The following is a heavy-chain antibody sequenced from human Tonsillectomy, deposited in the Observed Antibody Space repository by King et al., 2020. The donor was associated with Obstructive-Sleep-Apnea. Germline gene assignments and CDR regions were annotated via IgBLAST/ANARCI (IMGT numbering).Heavy chain of an antibody. CDR2: IYKGGST. CDR3: ARGKNWNTLAGMDV. V-gene: IGHV3-53*04. Sequence: VQLVESGGGIVQPGGSLRLSCAASGFNVSKNYMTWVRQAPGKGLEWVSVIYKGGSTYYADSVKGRFTISRDISKNMMYLQMDSLRLEDTAVFYCARGKNWNTLAGMDVWGQGTTVTVFS. D-gene: IGHD1/OR15-1a*01. CDR1: GFNVSKNY. J-gene: IGHJ6*02.